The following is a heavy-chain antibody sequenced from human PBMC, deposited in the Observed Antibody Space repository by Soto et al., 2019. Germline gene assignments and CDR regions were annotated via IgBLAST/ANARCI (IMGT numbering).Heavy chain of an antibody. CDR2: ISGYNGDT. J-gene: IGHJ6*02. CDR1: GYTFSRYG. CDR3: AKNGQPTYYYYGMDV. Sequence: QGQLVQSGPEVKKPGASVKVSCKTSGYTFSRYGISWVRHAPGQGLEWMGWISGYNGDTNYAQKVQCRVTMTIDTSTYTAYMELRSLTSDDTAIYYCAKNGQPTYYYYGMDVWCQGTTVTVSS. V-gene: IGHV1-18*01.